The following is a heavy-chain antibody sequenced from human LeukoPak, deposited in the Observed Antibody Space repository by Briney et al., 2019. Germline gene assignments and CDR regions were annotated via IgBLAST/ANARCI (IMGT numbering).Heavy chain of an antibody. CDR2: ISGSGGST. CDR1: GFTFSSYA. CDR3: AKAPRHITIFGVPLNWFDP. J-gene: IGHJ5*02. V-gene: IGHV3-23*01. Sequence: GGSLRLSCAASGFTFSSYAMSWVRQAPGKGLEGVSAISGSGGSTYYADSVKGRFTIARDNSKKTLYLQMNSLRAEDTAVYYCAKAPRHITIFGVPLNWFDPWGQGTLVTVSS. D-gene: IGHD3-3*01.